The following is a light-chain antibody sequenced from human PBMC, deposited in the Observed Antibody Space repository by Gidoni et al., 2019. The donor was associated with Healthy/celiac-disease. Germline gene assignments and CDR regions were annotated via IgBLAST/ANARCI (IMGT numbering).Light chain of an antibody. Sequence: DIQMTQSPSTLSASVGDRVTITCRASQSISSWLAWYQQKPGKATKLLIYKASSLESGVPSRFSGSGSGTEFTLTISSLQPDEFATYYCQQYNSYPLTFGGGTKVEIK. J-gene: IGKJ4*01. V-gene: IGKV1-5*03. CDR3: QQYNSYPLT. CDR2: KAS. CDR1: QSISSW.